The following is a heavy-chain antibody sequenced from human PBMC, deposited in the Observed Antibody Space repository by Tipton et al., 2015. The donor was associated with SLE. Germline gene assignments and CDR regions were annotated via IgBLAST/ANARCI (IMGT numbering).Heavy chain of an antibody. J-gene: IGHJ3*02. CDR1: GGSISSYY. V-gene: IGHV4-4*07. CDR3: AREGITIRAFDI. CDR2: IYTSGST. D-gene: IGHD3-10*01. Sequence: TLSLTCTVSGGSISSYYWSWIRKPAGKGLEWIGRIYTSGSTNYNPSLQSRVTMSVDTSKNQFSLKLSSVTAADTAVYYCAREGITIRAFDIWGQGTMVTVSS.